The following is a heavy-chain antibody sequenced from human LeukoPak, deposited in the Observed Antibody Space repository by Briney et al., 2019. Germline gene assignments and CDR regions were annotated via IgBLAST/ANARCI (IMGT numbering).Heavy chain of an antibody. Sequence: KAGGSLRLSCAASGFTFSDYYMSWIRQAPGKGLEWVSYISSSGSTIYYADSVKGRFTISRDNAKNSLYLQMNSLRAEDTAVYYCASPPLLRLLYKGDNWFDPWRQGTLVTVSP. CDR1: GFTFSDYY. D-gene: IGHD3-3*01. J-gene: IGHJ5*02. CDR3: ASPPLLRLLYKGDNWFDP. V-gene: IGHV3-11*01. CDR2: ISSSGSTI.